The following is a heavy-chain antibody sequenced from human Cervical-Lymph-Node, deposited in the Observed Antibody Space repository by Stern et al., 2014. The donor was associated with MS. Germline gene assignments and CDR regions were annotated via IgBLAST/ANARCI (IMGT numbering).Heavy chain of an antibody. J-gene: IGHJ2*01. CDR1: GGSVSSAHW. Sequence: QVQLQESGPGLVKPSGTLSLTCTVSGGSVSSAHWCSSCLQSPREGLEWCGDIYHSAASTSRPSLRSLVSISRANSKNHLSLHQTAVTAADTAVYYCARERQQYCNSEGCSYWYFDLWGRGTLVTVSS. CDR3: ARERQQYCNSEGCSYWYFDL. D-gene: IGHD2/OR15-2a*01. V-gene: IGHV4-4*02. CDR2: IYHSAAS.